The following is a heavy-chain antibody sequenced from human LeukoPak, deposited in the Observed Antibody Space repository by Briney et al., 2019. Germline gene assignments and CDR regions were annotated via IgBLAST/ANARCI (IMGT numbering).Heavy chain of an antibody. CDR1: GGSLSSYY. CDR3: ARVCSSTSCYDY. Sequence: SETLSLTCTVSGGSLSSYYWSWIRQPAGKGLEWIGRIYTSGSTNYNPSLKSRVTMSVDTSKNQFSLKLSSVTAADTAVYYCARVCSSTSCYDYWGQGTLVTVSS. D-gene: IGHD2-2*01. V-gene: IGHV4-4*07. J-gene: IGHJ4*02. CDR2: IYTSGST.